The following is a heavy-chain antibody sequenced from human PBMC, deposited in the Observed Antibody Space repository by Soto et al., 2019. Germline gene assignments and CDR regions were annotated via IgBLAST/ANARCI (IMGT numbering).Heavy chain of an antibody. Sequence: QVQLVQSGAEVKKPGSSVRVSCKASGDTFISYAFSWVRQAPGQGLEWMGAIIPMFGTPNYAQKFQDRVTIAADRSTSTAYMDLRSLRSEDTVVYYCARGIRYSSGWDFDYWGQGTLVTVSS. V-gene: IGHV1-69*06. J-gene: IGHJ4*02. CDR2: IIPMFGTP. CDR1: GDTFISYA. CDR3: ARGIRYSSGWDFDY. D-gene: IGHD6-19*01.